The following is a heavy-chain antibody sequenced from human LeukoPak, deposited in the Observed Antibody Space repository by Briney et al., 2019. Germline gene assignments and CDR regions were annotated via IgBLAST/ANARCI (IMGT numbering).Heavy chain of an antibody. CDR1: GFTFSSYG. V-gene: IGHV3-30*02. D-gene: IGHD1-1*01. CDR3: ARDRTGLNAFDI. J-gene: IGHJ3*02. CDR2: IRYDGSNK. Sequence: PGGSLRLSCAASGFTFSSYGMHWVRQAPGKGLEWVAFIRYDGSNKYYADSVKGRFTISRDNSKNTLYLQMNSLRAEDTAVYYCARDRTGLNAFDIWGQGTMVTVSS.